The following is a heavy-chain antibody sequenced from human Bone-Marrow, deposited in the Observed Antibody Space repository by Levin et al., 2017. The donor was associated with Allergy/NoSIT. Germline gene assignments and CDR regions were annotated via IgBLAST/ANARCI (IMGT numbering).Heavy chain of an antibody. CDR1: GFTFSDYA. CDR2: ITGGGGST. CDR3: AKDKTGYFKGSWDY. J-gene: IGHJ4*02. D-gene: IGHD3-9*01. V-gene: IGHV3-23*01. Sequence: GESLKISCAASGFTFSDYAMSWVRQAPGKGLEWVSAITGGGGSTFYADSVKGRFTISRDNSKNTVDLQVNSLRVEDTAVYYCAKDKTGYFKGSWDYWGQGTLVTVSS.